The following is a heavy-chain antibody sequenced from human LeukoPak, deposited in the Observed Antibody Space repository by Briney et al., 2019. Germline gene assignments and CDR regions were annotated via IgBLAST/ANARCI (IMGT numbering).Heavy chain of an antibody. CDR3: ARGVGSSSPYALDV. CDR2: IYSGGSA. CDR1: GFTVSSNY. J-gene: IGHJ6*02. Sequence: GSLRLSCAASGFTVSSNYMSWVRQAPGKGLEWVSVIYSGGSAYYADSVKGQFTISRDNSKNTLYLQMNSLRAEDTAVCYCARGVGSSSPYALDVWGQGTTVTVSS. V-gene: IGHV3-53*01. D-gene: IGHD6-6*01.